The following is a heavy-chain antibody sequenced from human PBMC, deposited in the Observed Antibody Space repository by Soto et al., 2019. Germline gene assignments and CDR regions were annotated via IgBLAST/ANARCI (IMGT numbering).Heavy chain of an antibody. D-gene: IGHD6-13*01. V-gene: IGHV4-34*01. CDR1: GESFSGYY. CDR3: ARTYGSSWYMTFDY. J-gene: IGHJ4*02. Sequence: QVQIQQWGAGLLKPSETLSLTCAVYGESFSGYYWSWIRQPPGKGLEWIGEINHSGSTNYNPSLKSRVTISVDTSKIQFALKLSSVTAADTAVFYCARTYGSSWYMTFDYWGQGTLVTVSS. CDR2: INHSGST.